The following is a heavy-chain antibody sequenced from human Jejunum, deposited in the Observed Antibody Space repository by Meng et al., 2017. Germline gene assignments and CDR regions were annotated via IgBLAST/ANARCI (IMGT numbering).Heavy chain of an antibody. Sequence: QVQLVQSGAEVKKPGASVKVSCKASGYSFTGYYMHWVRQAPGQELEWLGRINTYSGDTNYAQKFQGRVTMTRDTSISTAYMELSSLSSDDTALYYCASNTDCTSTSCYAYWGQGTLVTVSS. V-gene: IGHV1-2*06. J-gene: IGHJ4*02. CDR1: GYSFTGYY. D-gene: IGHD2-2*01. CDR2: INTYSGDT. CDR3: ASNTDCTSTSCYAY.